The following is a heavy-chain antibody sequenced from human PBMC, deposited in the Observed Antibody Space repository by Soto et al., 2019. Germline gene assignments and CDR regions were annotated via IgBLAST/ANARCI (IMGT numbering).Heavy chain of an antibody. CDR3: ARDLGDTYGMDV. CDR2: IIPIFGTA. D-gene: IGHD3-10*01. J-gene: IGHJ6*02. CDR1: GGSFSIYA. V-gene: IGHV1-69*13. Sequence: ASVKVSCKASGGSFSIYAISLVRHAPGQGLEWMGGIIPIFGTAHYAQKFQGRVTITADESTSTAYMELSSLRSEVTAVYYCARDLGDTYGMDVWGQGTTVTVSS.